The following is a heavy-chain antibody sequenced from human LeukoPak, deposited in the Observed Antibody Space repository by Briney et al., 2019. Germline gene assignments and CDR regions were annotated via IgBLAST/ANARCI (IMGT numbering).Heavy chain of an antibody. CDR2: ISWDGGST. CDR1: GFTFDDYA. Sequence: GGSLRLSCAASGFTFDDYAMHWVRQAPGKGLEWVSLISWDGGSTYYADSVKGRFTISRDNSKNSLYLQMNSLRAEDTALYYCAKATGIAAVWAAFDIWGQGTMVTVSS. D-gene: IGHD6-13*01. V-gene: IGHV3-43D*03. CDR3: AKATGIAAVWAAFDI. J-gene: IGHJ3*02.